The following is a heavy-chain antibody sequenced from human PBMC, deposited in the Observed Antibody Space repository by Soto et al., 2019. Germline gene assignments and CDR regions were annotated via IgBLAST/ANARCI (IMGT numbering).Heavy chain of an antibody. V-gene: IGHV3-30*18. CDR3: AKEMDV. CDR1: GFTFSSYG. Sequence: QVQLVESGGGVVQPGRSLRLSCAASGFTFSSYGMHWVRQAPGKGLEWVAVISYDGSNKYYADSVKGRFTISRDNSKNTLYLQMTSLRAEDTAVYYCAKEMDVWGQGTTVTVSS. CDR2: ISYDGSNK. J-gene: IGHJ6*02.